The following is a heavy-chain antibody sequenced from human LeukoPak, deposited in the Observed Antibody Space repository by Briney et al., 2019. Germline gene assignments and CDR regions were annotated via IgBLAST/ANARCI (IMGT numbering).Heavy chain of an antibody. J-gene: IGHJ6*03. Sequence: GGSLRLSCAASGFTFSSYSMNWVRKAPGKGLEWVSYISSSSSTIYYADSVKGRFTISRDNAKNSLYLQMNSLRAEDTAVYYCAKDATPALGTVYMDVWGKGTTVTISS. CDR3: AKDATPALGTVYMDV. CDR2: ISSSSSTI. D-gene: IGHD6-13*01. V-gene: IGHV3-48*01. CDR1: GFTFSSYS.